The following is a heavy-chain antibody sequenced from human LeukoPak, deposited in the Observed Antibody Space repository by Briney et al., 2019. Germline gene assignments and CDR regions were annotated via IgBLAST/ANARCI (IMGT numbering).Heavy chain of an antibody. J-gene: IGHJ4*02. CDR2: IKKDGSEK. CDR1: GFTFSRNW. D-gene: IGHD1-26*01. CDR3: VRGSYSGTDYYFDD. V-gene: IGHV3-7*01. Sequence: PGVSLRLSCAASGFTFSRNWMTWARQVPGKGPEWVADIKKDGSEKYYVDFVKGRFTISRDNAKNLLYLQMNSLRAEDTALYYCVRGSYSGTDYYFDDWGQGTLVIVSS.